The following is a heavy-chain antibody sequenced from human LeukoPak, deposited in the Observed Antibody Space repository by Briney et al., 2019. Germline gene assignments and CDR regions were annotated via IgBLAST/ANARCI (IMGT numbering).Heavy chain of an antibody. CDR1: GFTFSSYA. CDR3: AKDPHVGANRLLDY. D-gene: IGHD1-26*01. Sequence: GGYLRLSCAASGFTFSSYAMSWVRQAPGKGLEWVSAISGSGGSTYYADSVKGRFTISRDNSKNTLYLQVNSLRAEDTAVYYCAKDPHVGANRLLDYWGQGTLVTVSS. J-gene: IGHJ4*02. CDR2: ISGSGGST. V-gene: IGHV3-23*01.